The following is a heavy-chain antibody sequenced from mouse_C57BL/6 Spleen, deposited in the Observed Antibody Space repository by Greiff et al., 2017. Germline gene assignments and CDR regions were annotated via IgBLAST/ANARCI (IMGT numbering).Heavy chain of an antibody. CDR1: GFTFSSYG. CDR2: ISSGGSYT. V-gene: IGHV5-6*01. J-gene: IGHJ3*01. D-gene: IGHD1-3*01. CDR3: ARDGSSPFAY. Sequence: EVQLVESGGDLVKPGGSLKLSCAASGFTFSSYGMSWVRQTPDKRLEWVATISSGGSYTYYPDSVKGRFTISRDNAKNTLYLHMSSLKSEDTAMYYCARDGSSPFAYWGQGTLVTVSA.